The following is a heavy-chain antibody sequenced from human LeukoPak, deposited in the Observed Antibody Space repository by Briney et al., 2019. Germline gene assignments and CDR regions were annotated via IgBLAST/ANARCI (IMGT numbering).Heavy chain of an antibody. Sequence: PGGSLRLSCAASGFTFSSYTMTWVRQAPGKGLEWVSGISPSGDATFYADSVKGRFTISRDNSKNTVYLQMDSLRFEDAAVYYCAKESVLSRRWPFFDYWGQGTLVTVSS. V-gene: IGHV3-23*01. CDR2: ISPSGDAT. D-gene: IGHD4-23*01. J-gene: IGHJ4*02. CDR1: GFTFSSYT. CDR3: AKESVLSRRWPFFDY.